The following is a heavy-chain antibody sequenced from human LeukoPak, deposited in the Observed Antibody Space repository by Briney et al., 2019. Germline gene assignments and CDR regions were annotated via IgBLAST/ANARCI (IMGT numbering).Heavy chain of an antibody. CDR2: ISSSGCST. Sequence: GGSLRLSCAASEFTFSSFAMSWVRQPPGKGLEWVSTISSSGCSTFYAESAKGRFTISRDNNENTLYLQMNSLRAEDTALYYCARAVVVAATALVAHYYFDYWGQGTLVTVSS. V-gene: IGHV3-23*01. CDR1: EFTFSSFA. J-gene: IGHJ4*02. CDR3: ARAVVVAATALVAHYYFDY. D-gene: IGHD2-15*01.